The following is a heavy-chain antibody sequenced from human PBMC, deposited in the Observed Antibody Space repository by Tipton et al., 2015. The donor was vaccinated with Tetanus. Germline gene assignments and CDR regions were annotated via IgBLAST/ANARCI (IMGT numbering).Heavy chain of an antibody. CDR1: GGFISSSY. CDR2: IYTDGST. D-gene: IGHD3-10*01. V-gene: IGHV4-4*07. J-gene: IGHJ4*02. CDR3: ARHNPSGLWFGELDSSFDY. Sequence: TLSLTCTVSGGFISSSYWSWIRQPAGKGLEWIGRIYTDGSTNYNPSLYNPSLESRVTMSVHTSKKQFSPKLSSVTAADTAVYYCARHNPSGLWFGELDSSFDYWGQGTLVTVSS.